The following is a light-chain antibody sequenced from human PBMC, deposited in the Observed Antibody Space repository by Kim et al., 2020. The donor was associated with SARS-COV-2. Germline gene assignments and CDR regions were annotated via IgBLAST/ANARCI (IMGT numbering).Light chain of an antibody. CDR3: QQYGTSPRHT. CDR2: GAS. J-gene: IGKJ2*01. CDR1: QSVSSSY. Sequence: EIVLTQSPGTLSLSPGERATLSCRASQSVSSSYLAWYQQKPGQAPRLLIYGASSRANGFPDRFSGSGSGTDFTLTISRLEPEDFAVYYCQQYGTSPRHTFGQGTKLEIK. V-gene: IGKV3-20*01.